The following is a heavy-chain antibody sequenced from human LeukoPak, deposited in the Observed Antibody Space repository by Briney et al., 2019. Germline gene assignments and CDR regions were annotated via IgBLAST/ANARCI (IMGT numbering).Heavy chain of an antibody. V-gene: IGHV3-9*01. CDR1: GFTFDDYA. J-gene: IGHJ3*02. Sequence: GGSLRLSCAVSGFTFDDYAMHWVRQVPGKGLEWVSGINWNSDSIGYADSVKGRFTTSRDNAKNSLYLQMNSLRAEDTAVYYCARGSMIVVVGDAFHIWGQGTMVTVSS. D-gene: IGHD3-22*01. CDR3: ARGSMIVVVGDAFHI. CDR2: INWNSDSI.